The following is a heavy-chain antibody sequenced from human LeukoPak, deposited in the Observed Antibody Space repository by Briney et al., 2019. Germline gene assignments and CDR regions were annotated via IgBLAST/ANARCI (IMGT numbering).Heavy chain of an antibody. J-gene: IGHJ4*02. CDR2: INQEGSDK. D-gene: IGHD6-19*01. CDR1: GLTSTTYW. CDR3: AVGSGWLSDS. V-gene: IGHV3-7*03. Sequence: PGGSLRLSCVVSGLTSTTYWMNWVRQAPGKGLEWVANINQEGSDKHYVGSVKGRFSVSGDYAKKSLYLQMNNLRDDDTAVYYCAVGSGWLSDSWSQGALVTVSS.